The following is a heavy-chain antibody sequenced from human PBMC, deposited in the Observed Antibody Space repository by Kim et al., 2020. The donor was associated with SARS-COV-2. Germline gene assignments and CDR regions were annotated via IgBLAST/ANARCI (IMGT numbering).Heavy chain of an antibody. Sequence: SVKGRFTISRDNSKNSLYLQMNSLRTEDTALYYCAKDGLTYYGDSYGMDVWGQVTTVTVSS. V-gene: IGHV3-43*01. J-gene: IGHJ6*02. D-gene: IGHD4-17*01. CDR3: AKDGLTYYGDSYGMDV.